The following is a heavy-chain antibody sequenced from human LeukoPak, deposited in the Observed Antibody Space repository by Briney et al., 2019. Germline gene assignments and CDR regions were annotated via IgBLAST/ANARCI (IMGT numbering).Heavy chain of an antibody. Sequence: SETLSLTCAVSGGSISSSNWWSWVRPPPGKGLEWIGEIYHSGSTNYNPYLKSRVTISVDKSKNQFSLKLSSVTAADTAVYYCARDLLGYCSGGSCSDWGQGTLVTVSS. V-gene: IGHV4-4*02. J-gene: IGHJ4*02. CDR2: IYHSGST. D-gene: IGHD2-15*01. CDR3: ARDLLGYCSGGSCSD. CDR1: GGSISSSNW.